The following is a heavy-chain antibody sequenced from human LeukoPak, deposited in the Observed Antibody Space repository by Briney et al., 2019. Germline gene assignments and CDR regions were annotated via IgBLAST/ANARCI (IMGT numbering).Heavy chain of an antibody. Sequence: GAPVKVSCKASGYTFTGYYMHWVRQAPGQGLEWMGGIIPIFDTSNYAQKFQGRVTFTSDASTSTAYMELSSLRSEDTAVYYCARLKRGIGAAGTSLRGWFDPWGQGTLVTVSS. J-gene: IGHJ5*02. CDR1: GYTFTGYY. V-gene: IGHV1-69*13. CDR2: IIPIFDTS. D-gene: IGHD6-13*01. CDR3: ARLKRGIGAAGTSLRGWFDP.